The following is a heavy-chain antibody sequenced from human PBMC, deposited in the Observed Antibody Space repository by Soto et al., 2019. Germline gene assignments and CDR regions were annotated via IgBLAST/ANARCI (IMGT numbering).Heavy chain of an antibody. Sequence: GGSLRLSCAASGFTFSSYAMSWVRQAPGKGLEWVSAISGSGGSTYYADSVKGRFTISRDNSKNTLYLQMNSLRAEDTAVYYCAKGHQQTPDRRNNWFDPWGQGTLVTVSS. CDR2: ISGSGGST. D-gene: IGHD6-6*01. CDR1: GFTFSSYA. CDR3: AKGHQQTPDRRNNWFDP. J-gene: IGHJ5*02. V-gene: IGHV3-23*01.